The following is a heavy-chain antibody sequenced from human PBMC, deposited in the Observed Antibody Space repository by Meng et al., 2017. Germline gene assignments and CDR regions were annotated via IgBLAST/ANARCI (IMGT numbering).Heavy chain of an antibody. Sequence: QVQPVQSGAEVKQPGASVQVSCKASGYTFTSYGISWVRQAPGQGLEWMGWISAYNGNTNYAQKLQGSVTMTTDTSTSTAYMELRSLRSDDTAVYYCARGNYGDYLYYFDYWGQGTLVTVSS. D-gene: IGHD4-17*01. CDR3: ARGNYGDYLYYFDY. J-gene: IGHJ4*02. CDR1: GYTFTSYG. CDR2: ISAYNGNT. V-gene: IGHV1-18*01.